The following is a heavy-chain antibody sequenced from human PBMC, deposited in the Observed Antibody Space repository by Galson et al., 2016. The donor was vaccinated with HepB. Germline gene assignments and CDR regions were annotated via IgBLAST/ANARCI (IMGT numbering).Heavy chain of an antibody. J-gene: IGHJ6*02. CDR2: ISYHGSIN. CDR1: GFTFGTFD. Sequence: SLRLSCAASGFTFGTFDMHWVRQAPGKGLHWVAVISYHGSINFYLDSVKGRFTISRDNSKNTLYLEMNSLRPEDTAIYYCAKDAGTYGSFYGMDVWGQGTTVTVSS. CDR3: AKDAGTYGSFYGMDV. V-gene: IGHV3-30*18. D-gene: IGHD4-17*01.